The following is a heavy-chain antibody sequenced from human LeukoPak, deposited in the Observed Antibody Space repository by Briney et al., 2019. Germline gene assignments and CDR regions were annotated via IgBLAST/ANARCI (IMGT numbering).Heavy chain of an antibody. V-gene: IGHV3-21*01. D-gene: IGHD3-3*01. CDR1: GFTFSSYS. J-gene: IGHJ4*02. CDR3: ARALYDFWSGPFDY. Sequence: GGSLRLSCAASGFTFSSYSMNWVRQAPGKGLEWVSSISSSSYIYYSDSVKGRFTISRDNTKNSLYLQMNSLRAEDTAVYYCARALYDFWSGPFDYWGEGTLVTVSS. CDR2: ISSSSYI.